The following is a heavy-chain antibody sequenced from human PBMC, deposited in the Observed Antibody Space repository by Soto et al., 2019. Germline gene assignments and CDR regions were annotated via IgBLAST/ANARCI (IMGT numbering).Heavy chain of an antibody. CDR3: AKSRDRVVKDY. CDR2: ISYDGSNK. V-gene: IGHV3-30*18. Sequence: GSLRLSCAASGFTFSSYGMHWVRQAPGKGLEWVAVISYDGSNKYYADSVKGRFTISRDNSKNTLYLQMNSLRAEDTAVYYCAKSRDRVVKDYWGQGTLVTVSS. CDR1: GFTFSSYG. D-gene: IGHD2-15*01. J-gene: IGHJ4*02.